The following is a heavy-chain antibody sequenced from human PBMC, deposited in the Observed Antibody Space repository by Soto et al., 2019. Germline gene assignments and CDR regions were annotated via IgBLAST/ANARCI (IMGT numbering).Heavy chain of an antibody. J-gene: IGHJ3*02. CDR2: IYYSGST. CDR3: ARYTGSYSTAFDI. CDR1: GDSISSYY. D-gene: IGHD1-26*01. V-gene: IGHV4-59*01. Sequence: PSETLSLTCSVSGDSISSYYWSWIRQPPGKGLEWIGYIYYSGSTNYNPSLKSRVTISVDTSKNQFSLKLSSVTAADTAVYYCARYTGSYSTAFDIWGQGTMVTV.